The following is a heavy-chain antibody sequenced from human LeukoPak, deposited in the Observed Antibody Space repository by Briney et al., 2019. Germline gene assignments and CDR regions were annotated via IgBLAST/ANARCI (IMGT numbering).Heavy chain of an antibody. J-gene: IGHJ5*02. CDR1: GYTFTCYG. V-gene: IGHV1-18*01. CDR2: ISAYNGNT. Sequence: ASVKVSCKASGYTFTCYGISWVRQAPGQGLEWMGWISAYNGNTNYAQKLQGRVTMTTGTSTSTAYMELRSLRSDDTAVYYCARDCITMIVVVPATGFDPWGQGTLVTVSS. CDR3: ARDCITMIVVVPATGFDP. D-gene: IGHD3-22*01.